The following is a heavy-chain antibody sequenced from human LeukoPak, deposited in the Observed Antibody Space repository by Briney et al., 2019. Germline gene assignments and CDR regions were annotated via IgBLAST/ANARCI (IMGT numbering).Heavy chain of an antibody. V-gene: IGHV4-38-2*02. CDR3: ARGTLYSGWSYYFDY. CDR2: VVHTGTI. CDR1: GYSFSSGYY. D-gene: IGHD6-19*01. Sequence: SETLSLTCTVSGYSFSSGYYWAWIRQPPGKGLEWIGSVVHTGTIYYNPSLKSRVTISADTSKNHFSLRLSSVTAADTAMYYCARGTLYSGWSYYFDYWGQGSQVTVSS. J-gene: IGHJ4*02.